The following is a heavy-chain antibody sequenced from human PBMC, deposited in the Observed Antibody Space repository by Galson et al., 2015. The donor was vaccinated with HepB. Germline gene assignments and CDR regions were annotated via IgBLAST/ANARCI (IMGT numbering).Heavy chain of an antibody. V-gene: IGHV1-18*04. D-gene: IGHD1-26*01. CDR2: ISTYNGHT. CDR1: GYTFISYG. J-gene: IGHJ5*02. Sequence: SVKVSCKASGYTFISYGITWVRQAPGQGLEWMGWISTYNGHTNYAQNFQGRVTMTTDTSTRTANMDLRSLRSDDTAVYYCARGSRELLLPSNWFDPWGQGTLVTVSS. CDR3: ARGSRELLLPSNWFDP.